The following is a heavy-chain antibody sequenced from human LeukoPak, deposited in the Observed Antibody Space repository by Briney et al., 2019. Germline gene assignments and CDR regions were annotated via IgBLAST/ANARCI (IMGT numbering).Heavy chain of an antibody. J-gene: IGHJ4*02. CDR2: IYYSGST. CDR1: GGSISPFY. V-gene: IGHV4-59*08. CDR3: ARHGYCSGGSCYWDY. D-gene: IGHD2-15*01. Sequence: SETLSLTCTVSGGSISPFYWSWIRQPPGKGLEWIAYIYYSGSTAYNPSLKSRLATSVDTSNNQVALKLSSVAAADTAVYYCARHGYCSGGSCYWDYWGQGTLVSVSS.